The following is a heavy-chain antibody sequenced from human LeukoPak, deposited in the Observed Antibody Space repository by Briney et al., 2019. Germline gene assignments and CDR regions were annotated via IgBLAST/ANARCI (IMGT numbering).Heavy chain of an antibody. J-gene: IGHJ4*02. CDR1: GFIVSSNY. Sequence: GGSLRLSCAASGFIVSSNYMSWVRQAPGKGLEWVSVIYSGGSTYYADSVKGRFTISRDNSKNTLYLQMNSLRAEDTAVYYCARGPYLYYDFWSGYLDYWGQGTLVTVSS. CDR3: ARGPYLYYDFWSGYLDY. D-gene: IGHD3-3*01. V-gene: IGHV3-66*01. CDR2: IYSGGST.